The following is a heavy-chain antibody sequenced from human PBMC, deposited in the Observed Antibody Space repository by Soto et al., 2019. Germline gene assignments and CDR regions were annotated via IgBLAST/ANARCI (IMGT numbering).Heavy chain of an antibody. J-gene: IGHJ6*02. CDR3: ATLGYCTNGVCPYYYGMDV. Sequence: SETLSLTCTVSGGSISSSSYYWGWIRQPPGKGLEWIGSIYYSGSTYYNPSLKSRVTISVDTSKNQFSLKLSSVTAADTAVYYCATLGYCTNGVCPYYYGMDVWGQGTTVTVSS. CDR2: IYYSGST. V-gene: IGHV4-39*01. D-gene: IGHD2-8*01. CDR1: GGSISSSSYY.